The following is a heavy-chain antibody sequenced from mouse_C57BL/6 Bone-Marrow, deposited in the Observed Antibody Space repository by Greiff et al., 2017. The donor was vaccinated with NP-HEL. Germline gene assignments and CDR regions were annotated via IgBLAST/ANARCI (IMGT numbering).Heavy chain of an antibody. D-gene: IGHD2-4*01. CDR1: GYTFTSYW. J-gene: IGHJ2*01. Sequence: QVQLQQPGAELVKPGASVKLSCKASGYTFTSYWMQWVKQRPGQGLEWIGEIDPSDSYTNYNQKFKGKATLTVDTSSSTACMQLSSLTSEDSAVYYCAREGYYEYDDWGQGTTLTVSS. CDR2: IDPSDSYT. V-gene: IGHV1-50*01. CDR3: AREGYYEYDD.